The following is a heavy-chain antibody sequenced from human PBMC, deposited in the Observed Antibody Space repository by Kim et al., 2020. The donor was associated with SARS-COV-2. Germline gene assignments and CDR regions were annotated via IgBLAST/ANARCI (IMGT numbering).Heavy chain of an antibody. J-gene: IGHJ5*02. D-gene: IGHD6-13*01. Sequence: NKAQKRQGRVTMTTDTSTSTAYMELRSLRSDDTAVYYCARSSRYNWFDPWGQGTLVTVSS. CDR3: ARSSRYNWFDP. V-gene: IGHV1-18*01.